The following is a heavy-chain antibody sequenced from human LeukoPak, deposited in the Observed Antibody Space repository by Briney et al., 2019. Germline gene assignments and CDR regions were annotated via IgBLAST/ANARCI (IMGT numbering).Heavy chain of an antibody. Sequence: SETLSLTCTVSNSSIGTFYWSWIRQSPGKGLQWIGYIYYSGSATYNPSLRSRVTMSVDTSKNQFSLKLSSVTAADTAVYYCARQRIVGATPYYFDYWGQGTLVTVSS. CDR3: ARQRIVGATPYYFDY. J-gene: IGHJ4*02. CDR1: NSSIGTFY. V-gene: IGHV4-59*08. D-gene: IGHD1-26*01. CDR2: IYYSGSA.